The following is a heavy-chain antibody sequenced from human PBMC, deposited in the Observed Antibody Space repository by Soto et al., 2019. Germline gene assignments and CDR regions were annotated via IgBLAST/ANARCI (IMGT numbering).Heavy chain of an antibody. V-gene: IGHV1-69*13. CDR1: GGTFSSYA. CDR3: ARVSRDYIYYYYGMDV. J-gene: IGHJ6*02. D-gene: IGHD4-17*01. Sequence: VKVSCKASGGTFSSYAISWVRQAPGQGLEWMGGIIPIFGTANYAQKFQGRVTITADESTSTAYMELSSLRSEDTAVYYCARVSRDYIYYYYGMDVWGQGTTVTVSS. CDR2: IIPIFGTA.